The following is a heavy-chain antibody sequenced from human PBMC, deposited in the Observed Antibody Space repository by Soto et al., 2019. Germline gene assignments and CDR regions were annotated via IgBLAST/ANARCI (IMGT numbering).Heavy chain of an antibody. CDR1: GGSISSGGYY. Sequence: SVTLSLPCTVSGGSISSGGYYWSWIRHHPGKGLEWIGYIYYSGSTNYNPSLKSRVTISVDTSKNQFSLKLSSVPAADTAVYYCASATRPLRPPKNYGTHVGGQGNTVTVSS. CDR2: IYYSGST. D-gene: IGHD3-3*01. CDR3: ASATRPLRPPKNYGTHV. V-gene: IGHV4-61*08. J-gene: IGHJ6*02.